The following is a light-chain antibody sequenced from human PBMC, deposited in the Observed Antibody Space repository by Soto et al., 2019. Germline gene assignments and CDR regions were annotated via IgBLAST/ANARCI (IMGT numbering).Light chain of an antibody. CDR2: GAS. J-gene: IGKJ5*01. Sequence: GERATLSCRASQSVSSSYLAWYQQKPGQAPRLLIYGASSRATGIPDRFSGSGSGTDFTLTISRLEPEDFAVYYCQQYGSTSGITFGQGTRLEIK. CDR1: QSVSSSY. V-gene: IGKV3-20*01. CDR3: QQYGSTSGIT.